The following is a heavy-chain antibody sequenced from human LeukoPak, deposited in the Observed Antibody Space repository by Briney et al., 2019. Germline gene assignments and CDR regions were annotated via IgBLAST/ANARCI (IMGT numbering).Heavy chain of an antibody. D-gene: IGHD5-24*01. CDR1: GGTFSSYA. J-gene: IGHJ4*02. V-gene: IGHV1-69*05. Sequence: SVKVSCKASGGTFSSYAITWVRQAPGQGLEWMGGIIAIFGTANYAQKFQGRVTIATDESTSTAYMELSSLRSDDTAVYYCARDGYNWGFDYWGQGTLVTVSS. CDR2: IIAIFGTA. CDR3: ARDGYNWGFDY.